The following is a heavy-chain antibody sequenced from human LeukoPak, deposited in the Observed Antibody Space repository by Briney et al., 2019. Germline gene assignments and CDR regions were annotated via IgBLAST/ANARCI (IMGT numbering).Heavy chain of an antibody. CDR3: ASPSGVVVTAPDY. CDR2: ISYDGSNK. J-gene: IGHJ4*02. V-gene: IGHV3-30-3*01. CDR1: GFTFSGYP. Sequence: GKSLRLSCAASGFTFSGYPIHWVRQAPGKGLEWVAVISYDGSNKYYADSVKGRFTISRDNSKNTLYLQMNSLRAEDTAVYYCASPSGVVVTAPDYWGQGTLVTVSS. D-gene: IGHD2-21*02.